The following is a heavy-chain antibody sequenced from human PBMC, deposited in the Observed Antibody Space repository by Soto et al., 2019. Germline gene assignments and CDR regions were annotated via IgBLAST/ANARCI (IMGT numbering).Heavy chain of an antibody. CDR2: IYSGGST. Sequence: GGSLRLSCAASGFTVSSNYMSWVRQAPGKGLEWVSVIYSGGSTYYADSVKGRFTISRDNSKNTLYLQMNSLRAEDTAVYYCARVVFTVTYNSSYYYYYYMDVWGKGTTVTVSS. CDR3: ARVVFTVTYNSSYYYYYYMDV. J-gene: IGHJ6*03. CDR1: GFTVSSNY. V-gene: IGHV3-66*01. D-gene: IGHD4-17*01.